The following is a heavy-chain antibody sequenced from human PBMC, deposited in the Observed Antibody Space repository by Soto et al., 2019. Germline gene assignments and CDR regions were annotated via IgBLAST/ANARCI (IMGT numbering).Heavy chain of an antibody. D-gene: IGHD3-22*01. CDR3: TTAWYYYDSSGYDAFDI. V-gene: IGHV3-15*01. J-gene: IGHJ3*02. Sequence: GGSLRLSCAASGFTFSNAWMSWVRQAPGKGLEWVGRIKSKTDGGTTDYAAPVKGRFTISRDDSKNTLYLQMNSLKTEDTAVYYCTTAWYYYDSSGYDAFDIWGQGTMVTVSS. CDR1: GFTFSNAW. CDR2: IKSKTDGGTT.